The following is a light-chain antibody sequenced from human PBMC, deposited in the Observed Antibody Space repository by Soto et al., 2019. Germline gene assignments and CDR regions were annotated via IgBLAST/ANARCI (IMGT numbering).Light chain of an antibody. Sequence: DIQMTQSPSSLSASVGDRVTITCRASQSISSYLNWYQQKPGQAHKLLIYAASSLQSGVPSRFSGSGSWTYFTRTISSLQPEDFATYYCQQSYSTPRTFGQGTKVEIK. V-gene: IGKV1-39*01. CDR2: AAS. J-gene: IGKJ1*01. CDR1: QSISSY. CDR3: QQSYSTPRT.